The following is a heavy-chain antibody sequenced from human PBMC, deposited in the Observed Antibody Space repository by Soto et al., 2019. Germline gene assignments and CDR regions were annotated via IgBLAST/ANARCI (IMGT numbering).Heavy chain of an antibody. Sequence: SGPTLVNPTQTLTLTCTFSGFSVSTTRVGMGWIRQPPGKALEWLALIYWNDVRRYSPSLKSRLTITKDTSKNQVALTMTNMDPVDTATYHCARGTYRTTGFHYDYWGQGILVTVS. D-gene: IGHD2-8*01. CDR2: IYWNDVR. J-gene: IGHJ4*02. CDR1: GFSVSTTRVG. V-gene: IGHV2-5*01. CDR3: ARGTYRTTGFHYDY.